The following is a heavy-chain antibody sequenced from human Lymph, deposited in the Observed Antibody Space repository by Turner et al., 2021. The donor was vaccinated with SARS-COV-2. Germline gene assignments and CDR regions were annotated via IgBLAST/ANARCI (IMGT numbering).Heavy chain of an antibody. CDR3: ASFGGDYMFDY. CDR2: IIPIFGTP. J-gene: IGHJ4*02. V-gene: IGHV1-69*01. Sequence: QVHLVQSGAGVKKPGSSVKVSCKASGGTFRSYAISWVRQAPGQGLEWMGGIIPIFGTPNYAQKFQGRVTITADESTSTAYMELSSRRSEDTAMYDCASFGGDYMFDYWGQGTLVTVSS. D-gene: IGHD3-10*01. CDR1: GGTFRSYA.